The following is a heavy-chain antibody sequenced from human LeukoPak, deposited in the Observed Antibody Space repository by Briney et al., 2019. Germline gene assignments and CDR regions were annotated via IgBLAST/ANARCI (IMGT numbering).Heavy chain of an antibody. CDR2: ISAYNGNT. D-gene: IGHD2-2*01. V-gene: IGHV1-18*01. J-gene: IGHJ3*02. CDR1: GYTFTSYG. Sequence: ASVKVSCKASGYTFTSYGISWVRQAPGQGLEWMGWISAYNGNTNYAQKLQGRVTMTTDTSTSTAYMELSSLRSEDTAVYYCARVREGYCSSTSCYAAFDIWGQGTMVTVSS. CDR3: ARVREGYCSSTSCYAAFDI.